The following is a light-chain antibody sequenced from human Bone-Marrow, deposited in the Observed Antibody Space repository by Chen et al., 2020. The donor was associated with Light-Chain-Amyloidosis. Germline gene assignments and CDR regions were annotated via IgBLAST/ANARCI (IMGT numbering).Light chain of an antibody. CDR3: LQDFNYPHA. V-gene: IGKV1-6*01. CDR2: GAA. J-gene: IGKJ4*02. Sequence: IQMTQSPSSRSASVGDTVTITCRASQHIRNHVGWYQQKPGKAPQLLISGAATLQSGVPPRFSGSGSGTDFTLTITNLQPEDSATYYCLQDFNYPHAFGRGTTLKI. CDR1: QHIRNH.